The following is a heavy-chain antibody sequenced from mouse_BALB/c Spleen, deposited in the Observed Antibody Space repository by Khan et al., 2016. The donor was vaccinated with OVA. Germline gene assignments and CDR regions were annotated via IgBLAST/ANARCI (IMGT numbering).Heavy chain of an antibody. Sequence: LEESGAELVRPGSSVKISCKASGYAFSSYWMNWVKQRPGQGLEWIGQIYPGDGDTNYNGEFKGKATLTADKSSSTAYMQLSSLTSEDSAVYFCARGYYFAYWGQGTLVTVSA. CDR1: GYAFSSYW. CDR2: IYPGDGDT. D-gene: IGHD1-1*01. J-gene: IGHJ3*01. V-gene: IGHV1-80*01. CDR3: ARGYYFAY.